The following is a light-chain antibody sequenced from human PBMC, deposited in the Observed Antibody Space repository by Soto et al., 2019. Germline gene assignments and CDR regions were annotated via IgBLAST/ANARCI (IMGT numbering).Light chain of an antibody. V-gene: IGKV1-12*01. J-gene: IGKJ1*01. CDR3: QQYGSSPPWT. CDR1: QGISSW. CDR2: TVS. Sequence: DIHMTQSPSSVSASVGDRVTITCRASQGISSWLAWYQQKPGKAPKLLIYTVSSLQSGVPSRFSGSGSGTDFTLTISRLEPEDFAVYYCQQYGSSPPWTFGQGTKVEIK.